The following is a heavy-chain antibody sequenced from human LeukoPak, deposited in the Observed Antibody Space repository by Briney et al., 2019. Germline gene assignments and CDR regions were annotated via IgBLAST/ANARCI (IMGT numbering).Heavy chain of an antibody. D-gene: IGHD6-19*01. CDR3: ATKQWLAPPPDS. CDR2: INTDGTVT. J-gene: IGHJ4*02. Sequence: GGSLRLSCAASGFTFSKYWMLWVRQAPGKGLESVSRINTDGTVTTYADSVKGRFTVSRGNADNTLFLQMNSVRDEDTAVYYCATKQWLAPPPDSWGQGTPVTVSS. V-gene: IGHV3-74*01. CDR1: GFTFSKYW.